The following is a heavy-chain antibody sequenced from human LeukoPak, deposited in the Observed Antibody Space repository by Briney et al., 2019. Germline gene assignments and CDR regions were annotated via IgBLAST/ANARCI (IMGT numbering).Heavy chain of an antibody. V-gene: IGHV3-21*01. Sequence: PGGSLRLSCAASGFTFSSYSMNWVRQAPGKGLEWVSSISSSSSYIYYADSVKGRFTISRDNAKNSLYLQMNSLRAEDTAVYYCARGEGSSSWHPDAFDIWGQGTMVTVSS. D-gene: IGHD6-13*01. CDR3: ARGEGSSSWHPDAFDI. CDR2: ISSSSSYI. J-gene: IGHJ3*02. CDR1: GFTFSSYS.